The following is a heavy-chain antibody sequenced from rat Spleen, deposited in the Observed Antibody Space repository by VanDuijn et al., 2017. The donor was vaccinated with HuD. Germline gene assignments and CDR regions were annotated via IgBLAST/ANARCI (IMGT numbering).Heavy chain of an antibody. CDR3: ARRAAISPYWYFDF. J-gene: IGHJ1*01. Sequence: EVQLVESGGGLVQPGRSLKLSCVASGFTFNNYWMTWIRQAPGKGLEWVASISYDGGSTYYRDSVKGRFTISRDNAKSTLYLQMDSLRSEDTATYYCARRAAISPYWYFDFWGPGTMVTVSS. CDR2: ISYDGGST. D-gene: IGHD1-2*01. CDR1: GFTFNNYW. V-gene: IGHV5-31*01.